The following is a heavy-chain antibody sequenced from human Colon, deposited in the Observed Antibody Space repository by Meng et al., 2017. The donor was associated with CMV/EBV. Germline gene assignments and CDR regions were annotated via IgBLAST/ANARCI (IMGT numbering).Heavy chain of an antibody. CDR3: ARDMLWGSSSTYFDS. D-gene: IGHD6-6*01. J-gene: IGHJ4*02. CDR1: GYTFTSYG. Sequence: KVSCKASGYTFTSYGISWVRQAPGQGLEWMGRISPALGIASYAQKFPDRVTITADISTSTAYMELTTLRSDDTAVYYCARDMLWGSSSTYFDSWGQGTLVTVSS. CDR2: ISPALGIA. V-gene: IGHV1-69*04.